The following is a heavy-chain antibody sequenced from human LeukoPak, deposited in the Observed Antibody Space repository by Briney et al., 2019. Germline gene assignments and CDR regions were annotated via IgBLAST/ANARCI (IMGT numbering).Heavy chain of an antibody. CDR1: GGSVTDYY. V-gene: IGHV4-59*02. CDR2: IYYTGT. D-gene: IGHD1-1*01. Sequence: PSETLSLTCTVSGGSVTDYYWSWIRQSPGKGLEWIGYIYYTGTSYNPSLKSRVTISVDTSKNQFSLKLSSVTAADTAVYYCARDRGTWNDDGFDYWGQGTLVTVSS. J-gene: IGHJ4*02. CDR3: ARDRGTWNDDGFDY.